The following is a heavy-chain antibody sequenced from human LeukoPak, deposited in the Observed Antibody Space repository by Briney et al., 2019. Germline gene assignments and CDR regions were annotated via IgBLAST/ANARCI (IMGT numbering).Heavy chain of an antibody. CDR3: ARVDGSGSYIYYYYMDV. J-gene: IGHJ6*03. CDR1: AFTFSSYW. V-gene: IGHV3-7*01. CDR2: IKKDGSEK. D-gene: IGHD3-10*01. Sequence: PGGSLRLSCGASAFTFSSYWMSWVRQAPGKGLEWVANIKKDGSEKYYMDSVKGRFTISRDNAKNSLYLQMNSLRAEDTAVYYCARVDGSGSYIYYYYMDVWGKGTTVTVSS.